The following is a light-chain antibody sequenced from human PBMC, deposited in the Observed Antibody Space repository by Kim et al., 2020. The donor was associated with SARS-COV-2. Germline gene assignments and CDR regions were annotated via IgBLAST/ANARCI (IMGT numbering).Light chain of an antibody. Sequence: SVSPGQTASITCSGDKLGDKYVCWYQQKPGQSPVLVIYQDSRRPSGIPERFSASNSGNTATLTISGTQATDEADYYCQAWDSSTAVFGGGTQLTVL. J-gene: IGLJ2*01. CDR1: KLGDKY. CDR3: QAWDSSTAV. CDR2: QDS. V-gene: IGLV3-1*01.